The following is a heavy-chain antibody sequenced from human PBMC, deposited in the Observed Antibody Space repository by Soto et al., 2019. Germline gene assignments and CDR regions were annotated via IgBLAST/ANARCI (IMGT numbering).Heavy chain of an antibody. CDR1: GFTFSSDA. D-gene: IGHD3-16*01. Sequence: GGSLRLSGAASGFTFSSDAMSWVRQAPGKGLEWVSGISGSGGSTYFADSVKGRFTISRDNSKNTLYRQMNSLRAEDTAVYYCAKGRAARGPGLYYFDYWGQGTLVTVSS. CDR2: ISGSGGST. V-gene: IGHV3-23*01. J-gene: IGHJ4*02. CDR3: AKGRAARGPGLYYFDY.